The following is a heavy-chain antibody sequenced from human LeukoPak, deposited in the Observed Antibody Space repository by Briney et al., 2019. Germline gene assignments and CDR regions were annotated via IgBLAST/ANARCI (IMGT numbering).Heavy chain of an antibody. Sequence: PGGSLRLSCAASGFTFSSYGMHWVRQAPGKGLEWVAFIRYDGSNKYYADSVKGRFTISRDNSKNTLYLQMNSLRAEDTAVYYCAKTYYYDSSGYYYPFDYWGQGTLVTVSS. J-gene: IGHJ4*02. CDR2: IRYDGSNK. CDR3: AKTYYYDSSGYYYPFDY. D-gene: IGHD3-22*01. CDR1: GFTFSSYG. V-gene: IGHV3-30*02.